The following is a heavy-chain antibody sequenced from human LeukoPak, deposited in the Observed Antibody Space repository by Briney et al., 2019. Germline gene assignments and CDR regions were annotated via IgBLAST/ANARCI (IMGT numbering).Heavy chain of an antibody. D-gene: IGHD6-25*01. J-gene: IGHJ3*01. CDR1: GGSISSDNW. CDR3: VGDLAVPAFDV. Sequence: PSGTLSLTCTVSGGSISSDNWWNWVRQPPGKGLEWIGEIYHSGGTNYNPSLKPRVTISVDKSKNQFSLKLGSLTAADTAVYYCVGDLAVPAFDVWAQGTMVTVSS. CDR2: IYHSGGT. V-gene: IGHV4-4*02.